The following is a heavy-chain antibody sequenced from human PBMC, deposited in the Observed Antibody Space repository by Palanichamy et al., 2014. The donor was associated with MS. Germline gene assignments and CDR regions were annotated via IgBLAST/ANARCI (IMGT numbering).Heavy chain of an antibody. CDR3: ATFDCTSGTCFLDP. CDR2: IYYTGNT. Sequence: QLQLQESGPGLVKPSETLSLTCTVSGGSISSSGHHWAWIRQPPGKGLEWIGHIYYTGNTHYNPSLKSRVTISVDTSKNQFSLKLSSLTAADTALYYCATFDCTSGTCFLDPRGQGTLVTVSS. D-gene: IGHD2-8*01. V-gene: IGHV4-39*01. J-gene: IGHJ5*02. CDR1: GGSISSSGHH.